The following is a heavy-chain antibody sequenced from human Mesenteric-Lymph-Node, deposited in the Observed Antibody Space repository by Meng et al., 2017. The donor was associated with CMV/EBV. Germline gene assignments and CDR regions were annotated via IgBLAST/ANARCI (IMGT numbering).Heavy chain of an antibody. V-gene: IGHV3-15*01. J-gene: IGHJ4*02. CDR1: GFTFINAW. CDR2: IRSNADGGTA. CDR3: TTEYD. Sequence: GESLKISCAASGFTFINAWMSWVRQAPGKGLEWVGRIRSNADGGTADYVAPVTGRFTVSRDDSKNTLYLQMNSLKTEDTAVYYCTTEYDWGQGTLVTVSS.